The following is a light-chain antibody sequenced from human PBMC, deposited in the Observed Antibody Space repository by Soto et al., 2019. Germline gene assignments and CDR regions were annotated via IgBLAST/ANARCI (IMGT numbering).Light chain of an antibody. CDR2: GND. Sequence: QSVLTQPPSVSGAPGQRVTISCSGSSSNIGAPFDVHWYQQVPGSAPKIVIYGNDNRPSGVPGRFSGSKSGTSASLAITGLHAEDEADYFCQSYDNSLSGWVFGGGTKLTVL. CDR3: QSYDNSLSGWV. CDR1: SSNIGAPFD. V-gene: IGLV1-40*01. J-gene: IGLJ3*02.